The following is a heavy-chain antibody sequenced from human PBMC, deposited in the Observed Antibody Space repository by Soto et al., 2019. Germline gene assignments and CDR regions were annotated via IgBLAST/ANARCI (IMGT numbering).Heavy chain of an antibody. J-gene: IGHJ4*02. CDR1: GGPFGGDY. D-gene: IGHD3-3*01. Sequence: QVQLQQWGAGLLKPSETLALTCAVNGGPFGGDYWTWIRQSPGKGLEWIAEINYSGDTNHNPSLRSRVTISLDTSKKQFSLRLSSVTAADTAMYYCARAVPTNSHDLREWGQGTEVTVSS. CDR3: ARAVPTNSHDLRE. V-gene: IGHV4-34*01. CDR2: INYSGDT.